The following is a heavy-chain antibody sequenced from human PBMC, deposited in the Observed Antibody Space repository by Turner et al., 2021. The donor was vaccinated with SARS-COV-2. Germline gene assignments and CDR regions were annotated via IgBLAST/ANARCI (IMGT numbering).Heavy chain of an antibody. CDR2: IYYSGRT. CDR1: GGSFSSSSYD. D-gene: IGHD2-15*01. J-gene: IGHJ4*02. V-gene: IGHV4-39*01. CDR3: SRLRPTQNFDY. Sequence: QLQLQVSRPGPVTPSETLSVTCTVSGGSFSSSSYDCGWIRQPPVKGLEWVGSIYYSGRTYYTQSLKSRVTISVDTSKNQFSLKLSTVTAADTAVYYCSRLRPTQNFDYWGQGTLVTVSS.